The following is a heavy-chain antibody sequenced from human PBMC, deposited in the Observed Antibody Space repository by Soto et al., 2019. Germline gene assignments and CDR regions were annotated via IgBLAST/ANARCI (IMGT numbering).Heavy chain of an antibody. J-gene: IGHJ5*02. V-gene: IGHV4-34*01. Sequence: SETLSLTCTVYGGSFSGYYWSWIRQPPGKGLEWIGEINHSGSTNYNPSLKSRVTISVDTSKNQFSLKLSSVTAADTAVYYCARARGWLDPWGQGTLVTVYS. D-gene: IGHD3-10*01. CDR3: ARARGWLDP. CDR2: INHSGST. CDR1: GGSFSGYY.